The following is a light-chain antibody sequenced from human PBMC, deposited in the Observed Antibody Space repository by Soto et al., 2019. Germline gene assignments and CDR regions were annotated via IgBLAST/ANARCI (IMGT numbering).Light chain of an antibody. CDR1: LGCTRY. V-gene: IGKV3D-15*02. J-gene: IGKJ1*01. Sequence: ARLGCTRYLAWYQQKPGQAPRLLIYAASTRATGIPDRFSGSGSGTDVTLTISSLQPEDSAVYYCHQYDNSPPTFGQGTKVDI. CDR3: HQYDNSPPT. CDR2: AAS.